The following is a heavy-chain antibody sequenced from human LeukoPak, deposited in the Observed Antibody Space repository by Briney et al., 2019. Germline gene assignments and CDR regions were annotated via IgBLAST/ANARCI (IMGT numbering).Heavy chain of an antibody. Sequence: SETLSLTCTVSGGSISNSSYYWGWIRQPPGKGLEWIGSMYYSGSTYYNPSLKGRATISVDTSKNQFSLKLSSVTTADTAVYYCARHGRMGTINPSYWGQGTLVTVSS. CDR3: ARHGRMGTINPSY. J-gene: IGHJ4*02. D-gene: IGHD5-24*01. CDR2: MYYSGST. CDR1: GGSISNSSYY. V-gene: IGHV4-39*01.